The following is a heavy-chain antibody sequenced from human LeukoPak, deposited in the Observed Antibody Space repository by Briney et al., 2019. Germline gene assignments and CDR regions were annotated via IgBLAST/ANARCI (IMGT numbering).Heavy chain of an antibody. CDR2: IYYSGST. J-gene: IGHJ4*02. CDR3: ARSGWSLFVDY. V-gene: IGHV4-39*01. D-gene: IGHD6-19*01. CDR1: GGSISSSSYY. Sequence: PSETLSLTCTVSGGSISSSSYYWGWIRQPPGKGLEWIGSIYYSGSTYYNPSLKSRVTISVDTSKNQFSLKLSSVTVADTAVYYCARSGWSLFVDYWGQGTLVTVSS.